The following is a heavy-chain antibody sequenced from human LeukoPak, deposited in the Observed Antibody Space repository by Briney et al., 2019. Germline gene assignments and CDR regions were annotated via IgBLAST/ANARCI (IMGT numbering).Heavy chain of an antibody. V-gene: IGHV3-23*01. CDR1: GFTFSSYA. CDR2: ISGSGGST. D-gene: IGHD1-7*01. Sequence: PGGSLRLSCAASGFTFSSYAMSWVRQAPGKGLGWVSAISGSGGSTYYADSVKGRFTISRDNSKNTLYLQMNSLRAEDTAVYYCASQIGTTGYYYYYMDVWGKGTTVTVSS. J-gene: IGHJ6*03. CDR3: ASQIGTTGYYYYYMDV.